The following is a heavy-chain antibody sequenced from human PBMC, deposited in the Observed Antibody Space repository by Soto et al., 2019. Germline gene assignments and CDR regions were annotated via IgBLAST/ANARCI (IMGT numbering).Heavy chain of an antibody. Sequence: SETLSLTCTVSGGYVRSNGYSWGWIRQPPGKGLEWIGYIYYSGSTNYNPSLKSRVTISVDTSKNQFSLKLSSVTAADTAVYYCSRAQGLPDTYYYYYYGMDVWGQGTTVTVSS. V-gene: IGHV4-61*08. CDR1: GGYVRSNGYS. CDR2: IYYSGST. J-gene: IGHJ6*02. CDR3: SRAQGLPDTYYYYYYGMDV.